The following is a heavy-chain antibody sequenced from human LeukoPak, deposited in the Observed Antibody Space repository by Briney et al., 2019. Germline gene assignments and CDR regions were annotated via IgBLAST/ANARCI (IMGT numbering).Heavy chain of an antibody. CDR2: ISSSGSNI. Sequence: GGSLRLSCAASGFTFSSYEMNWVRQAPGKGLEWVSYISSSGSNIYYADSVKGRFTISRDNAKNSLYLQMNSLRAEDTAVYYCAKEEKTARPGYSSGWYYFDYWGQGTLVTVSS. D-gene: IGHD6-19*01. J-gene: IGHJ4*02. CDR3: AKEEKTARPGYSSGWYYFDY. CDR1: GFTFSSYE. V-gene: IGHV3-48*03.